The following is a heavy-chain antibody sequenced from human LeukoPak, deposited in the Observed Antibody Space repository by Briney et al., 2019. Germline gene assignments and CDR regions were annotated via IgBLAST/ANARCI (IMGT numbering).Heavy chain of an antibody. CDR2: IFYSEST. CDR1: GGSLSSYY. V-gene: IGHV4-59*01. CDR3: AKSSLFCSSVSCSYYFDS. D-gene: IGHD2-2*01. Sequence: NPSETLSLTCAVSGGSLSSYYWSWIRQPPGKGLEWIGFIFYSESTHYNPSLKSRVTMSVDTSKSQFSLKLSSVTAADTAVYYCAKSSLFCSSVSCSYYFDSWGQGTLVTVSS. J-gene: IGHJ4*02.